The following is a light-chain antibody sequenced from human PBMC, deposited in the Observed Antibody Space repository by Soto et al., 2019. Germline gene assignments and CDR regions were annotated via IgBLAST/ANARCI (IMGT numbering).Light chain of an antibody. Sequence: IVMTQSPATLAVSPGGRATLSCRASQSVSSSSLAWYQQRPGQAPRLLRYGTSSRATGIPDRCSGSGSGTDFTLPISRLEPEDFSVYFCQRYGSSPLITFGQGTRLEIK. J-gene: IGKJ5*01. CDR2: GTS. CDR1: QSVSSSS. CDR3: QRYGSSPLIT. V-gene: IGKV3-20*01.